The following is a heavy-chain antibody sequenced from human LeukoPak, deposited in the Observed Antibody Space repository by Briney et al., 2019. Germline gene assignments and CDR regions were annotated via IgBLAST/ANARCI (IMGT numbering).Heavy chain of an antibody. CDR1: GFNFDDYG. D-gene: IGHD6-6*01. CDR3: ARDGGLAPYSSSTPFDY. J-gene: IGHJ4*02. V-gene: IGHV3-66*03. CDR2: IYSSGST. Sequence: GGSLRLSCAASGFNFDDYGMSWVRQAPGKGLEWVSVIYSSGSTYYADSVKGRFTIFRDNSKNTLYLQMNSLRAEDTAVYYCARDGGLAPYSSSTPFDYWGQGTLVTVSS.